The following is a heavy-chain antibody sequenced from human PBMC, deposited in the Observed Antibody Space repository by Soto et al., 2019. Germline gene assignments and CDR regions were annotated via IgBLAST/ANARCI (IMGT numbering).Heavy chain of an antibody. Sequence: GESLKISCKGSGYSFTSYWIGWVRQIPGKGLEWMGNIYPGDSDTRYSPSFQGEVTNSADKSISTAYLQWSSLKASDTAMYYCAGGGVRGVITRTRDYYGMDVWGQGTTVTVSS. CDR3: AGGGVRGVITRTRDYYGMDV. D-gene: IGHD3-10*01. CDR2: IYPGDSDT. J-gene: IGHJ6*02. CDR1: GYSFTSYW. V-gene: IGHV5-51*01.